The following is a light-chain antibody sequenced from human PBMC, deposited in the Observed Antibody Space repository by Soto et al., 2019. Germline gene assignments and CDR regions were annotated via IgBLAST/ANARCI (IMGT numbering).Light chain of an antibody. CDR2: KAS. Sequence: DIQMTQSPSTLSASVGDRVTITCRASESISSWLAWFQQKPGKAPKLLIYKASILESGVSSRLSGSESGTEFTLTISSLQPDDFATYFCQQYSAKWTFGQGTKVEIK. V-gene: IGKV1-5*03. CDR1: ESISSW. J-gene: IGKJ1*01. CDR3: QQYSAKWT.